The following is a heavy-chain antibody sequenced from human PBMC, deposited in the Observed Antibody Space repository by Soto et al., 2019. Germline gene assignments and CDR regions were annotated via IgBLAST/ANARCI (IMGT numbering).Heavy chain of an antibody. CDR1: GFVVSRNY. D-gene: IGHD2-21*01. V-gene: IGHV3-53*01. CDR2: MYSDGKT. J-gene: IGHJ4*02. Sequence: PGGSLRLSCATSGFVVSRNYMHWVRQAPGKGLEWVSVMYSDGKTYYAESVKGRFTISRDNSKSTVFLHMKSLRAEDTAVYYCARSPYCGTESNSGYLDFWGQGSLVTVSS. CDR3: ARSPYCGTESNSGYLDF.